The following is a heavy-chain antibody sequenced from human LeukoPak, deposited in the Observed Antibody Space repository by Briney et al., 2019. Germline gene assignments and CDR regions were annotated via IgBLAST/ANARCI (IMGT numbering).Heavy chain of an antibody. Sequence: GGSLRLSCVGSTFTSYCISMNWVRPAPGRGLEWEAKIEEDGSAKYYMDSVKGRFSIYRDNAKNSPYLQMYSLRAEDTAMYYCARAGQLNYWGQGTLVTVSS. D-gene: IGHD6-13*01. CDR3: ARAGQLNY. CDR2: IEEDGSAK. CDR1: TFTSYCIS. V-gene: IGHV3-7*05. J-gene: IGHJ4*02.